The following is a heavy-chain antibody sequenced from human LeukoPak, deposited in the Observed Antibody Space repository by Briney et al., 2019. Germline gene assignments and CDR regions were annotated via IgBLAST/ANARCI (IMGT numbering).Heavy chain of an antibody. CDR1: GFTFSSYA. J-gene: IGHJ4*02. Sequence: PGGSLRLSCAASGFTFSSYAMSWVRQAPGKGLEWVSAISGSGGSTYYADSVKGRFTISRDNSKNTLYLQMNSLRAEDTAIYYCAKDAAQLERRGYFDYWGQGTLVTVSS. V-gene: IGHV3-23*01. D-gene: IGHD1-1*01. CDR2: ISGSGGST. CDR3: AKDAAQLERRGYFDY.